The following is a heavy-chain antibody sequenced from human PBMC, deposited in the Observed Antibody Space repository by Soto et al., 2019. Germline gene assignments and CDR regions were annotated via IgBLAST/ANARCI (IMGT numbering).Heavy chain of an antibody. V-gene: IGHV4-31*03. CDR3: ARLRGLDV. J-gene: IGHJ6*02. Sequence: PSETLSLTCSVSGGSMSSGGYYWGWIRQHPGKGLEWIGYIYYSGSTYYNPSLKSRLTISIDSSKNQFSLNLTSVTAADTAVYYCARLRGLDVWGQGIMVTVSS. CDR1: GGSMSSGGYY. CDR2: IYYSGST.